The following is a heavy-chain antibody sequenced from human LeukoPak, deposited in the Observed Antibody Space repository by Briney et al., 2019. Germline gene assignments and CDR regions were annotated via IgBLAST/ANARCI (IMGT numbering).Heavy chain of an antibody. Sequence: GGSLRLSCAASGFTVSSNYMSWVRQAPGKGLEWVSVIYSGGSTYYADSVKGRFTISRDNSKNTVYLQMNSLRAEDTALYYCTKRNLYYYDYWGQGALVTVSS. CDR3: TKRNLYYYDY. CDR1: GFTVSSNY. J-gene: IGHJ4*02. D-gene: IGHD1-1*01. V-gene: IGHV3-53*01. CDR2: IYSGGST.